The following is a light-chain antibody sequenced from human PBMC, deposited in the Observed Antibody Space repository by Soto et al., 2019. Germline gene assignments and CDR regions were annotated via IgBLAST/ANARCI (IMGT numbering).Light chain of an antibody. V-gene: IGKV1-5*03. CDR1: QSISSW. J-gene: IGKJ5*01. Sequence: DIQMTQSPSTLSASVGDRVTITCRASQSISSWLAWYQQKPGKFPKLLIYKSSSLESGVPSRFSGSGSGTEFTLTISSLQPDDFATYYCQQYNSYPITFGQETRLEI. CDR3: QQYNSYPIT. CDR2: KSS.